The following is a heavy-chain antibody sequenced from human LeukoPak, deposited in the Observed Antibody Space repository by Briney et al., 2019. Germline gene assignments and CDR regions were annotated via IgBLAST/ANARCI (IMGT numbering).Heavy chain of an antibody. D-gene: IGHD3-3*01. CDR1: GFTFDDYG. J-gene: IGHJ6*03. CDR2: INWNGGST. V-gene: IGHV3-20*04. CDR3: EREGITIFGVVGYMDV. Sequence: GGSLRLSCAASGFTFDDYGMSWVRQAPGKGLEWVSGINWNGGSTGYADSVKGRFTISRDNAKNSLYLQMNSLRAEDTALYYCEREGITIFGVVGYMDVWGKGTTVTVSS.